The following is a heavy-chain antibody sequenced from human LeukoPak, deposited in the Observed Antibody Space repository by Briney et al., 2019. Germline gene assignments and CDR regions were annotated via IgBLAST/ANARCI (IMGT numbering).Heavy chain of an antibody. CDR3: AREQREYYYDSSGYSDFDY. V-gene: IGHV1-2*02. CDR2: INPNSGGT. J-gene: IGHJ4*02. D-gene: IGHD3-22*01. CDR1: GYTFTGYY. Sequence: GASVKVSCKASGYTFTGYYMHWVRQAPRQGLEWMGWINPNSGGTNYAQKFQGRVTMTRDTSISTAYMELSRLRSDDTAVYYCAREQREYYYDSSGYSDFDYWGQGTLVTVSS.